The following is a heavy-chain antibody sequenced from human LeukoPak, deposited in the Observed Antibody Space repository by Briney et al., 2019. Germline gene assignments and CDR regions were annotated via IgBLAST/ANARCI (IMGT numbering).Heavy chain of an antibody. CDR1: GFTFSTFA. CDR3: ASGDTNGYFDYYFDY. D-gene: IGHD2-8*01. Sequence: QSGGSLRLSCAASGFTFSTFAMHWVRQAPGKGLEWVAVTSDDGSKKYFADSVKGRFTISRDNSKSTLYLQMNSLRDEDSAVYYCASGDTNGYFDYYFDYWGQGTLVTVSS. CDR2: TSDDGSKK. V-gene: IGHV3-30*04. J-gene: IGHJ4*02.